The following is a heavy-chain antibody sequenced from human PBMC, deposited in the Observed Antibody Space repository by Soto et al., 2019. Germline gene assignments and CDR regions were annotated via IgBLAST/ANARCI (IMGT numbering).Heavy chain of an antibody. CDR3: VRDPGQNEAMAH. CDR2: IWHDGKNY. CDR1: GFIFKNYG. V-gene: IGHV3-33*01. J-gene: IGHJ4*02. Sequence: QVQLVESGGGVVQPGTSLRLSCAASGFIFKNYGMHWVRQAPGKGLEWVAVIWHDGKNYDYADSVKGRFTVYRDNWKNILYLKMNSLRADDSALYFWVRDPGQNEAMAHWGQGTLVSVSS. D-gene: IGHD1-1*01.